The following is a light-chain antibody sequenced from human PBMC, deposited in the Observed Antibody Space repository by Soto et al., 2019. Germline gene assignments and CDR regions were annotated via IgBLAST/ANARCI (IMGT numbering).Light chain of an antibody. CDR1: QSINSA. J-gene: IGKJ5*01. CDR3: QQYNSWPPIT. CDR2: GAS. Sequence: EIMVTQSPATLSVSPGERATLSCRASQSINSALAWYQQKPGQAPRLLIFGASTRATGIPARFSGSGSGTDFTLTISSLQSEDFAVYYCQQYNSWPPITFGQGTRLEIK. V-gene: IGKV3-15*01.